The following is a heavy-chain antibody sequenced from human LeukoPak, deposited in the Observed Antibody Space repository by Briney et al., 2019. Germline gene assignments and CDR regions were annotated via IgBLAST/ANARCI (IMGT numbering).Heavy chain of an antibody. J-gene: IGHJ4*02. D-gene: IGHD2-2*01. CDR2: IYYSGST. CDR1: GGSISSGGYY. V-gene: IGHV4-39*01. Sequence: SETLSLTCTVSGGSISSGGYYWSWIRQHPGKGLEWIGYIYYSGSTYYNPSLKSRVTISVDTSKNQFSLKLSSVTAADTAVYYCARQAPGHCSSTSCPFDYWGQGTLVTVSS. CDR3: ARQAPGHCSSTSCPFDY.